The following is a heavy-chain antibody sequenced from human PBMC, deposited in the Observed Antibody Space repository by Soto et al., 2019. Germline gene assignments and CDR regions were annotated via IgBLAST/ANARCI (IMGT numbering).Heavy chain of an antibody. CDR1: GCTFSSYA. CDR3: ARGNGITMVRGVIIKRKAFEP. J-gene: IGHJ5*02. Sequence: SVKVSCKASGCTFSSYAISWVRQAPGQGLEWMGGIIPIFGTANYAQKFQGRVTITADESTSTAYMELSSLRSEDTAVYYCARGNGITMVRGVIIKRKAFEPLGQGTLVNVSS. CDR2: IIPIFGTA. D-gene: IGHD3-10*01. V-gene: IGHV1-69*13.